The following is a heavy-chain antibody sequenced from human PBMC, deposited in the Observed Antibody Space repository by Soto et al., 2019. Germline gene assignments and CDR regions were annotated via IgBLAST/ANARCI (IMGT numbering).Heavy chain of an antibody. Sequence: EVHLVESGGGLVQTGGSLRLSCAIFEGTVIRDWMNWVRQAPGKGLEWVAHTNQDGSEKYYVDSVKGRFTISRDNDKNSLYLKMNRLRAEDTAMYYCSGGVGDAFWGQGTLVTVSS. D-gene: IGHD1-26*01. CDR3: SGGVGDAF. V-gene: IGHV3-7*04. CDR1: EGTVIRDW. J-gene: IGHJ4*02. CDR2: TNQDGSEK.